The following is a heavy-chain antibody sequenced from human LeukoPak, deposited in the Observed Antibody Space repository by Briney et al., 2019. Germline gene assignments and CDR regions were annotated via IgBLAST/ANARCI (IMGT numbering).Heavy chain of an antibody. Sequence: PGWSLRRSCAASGFTVSSYWMSWVRQAPGKGLEWGANIKEDGSWKYDVDSVKVRFTISRDNAKNSLYLQMNSLRAEDTAVYYCASEFAAAGDYFDYWGQGTLVTVSS. D-gene: IGHD6-13*01. CDR1: GFTVSSYW. V-gene: IGHV3-7*01. CDR2: IKEDGSWK. CDR3: ASEFAAAGDYFDY. J-gene: IGHJ4*02.